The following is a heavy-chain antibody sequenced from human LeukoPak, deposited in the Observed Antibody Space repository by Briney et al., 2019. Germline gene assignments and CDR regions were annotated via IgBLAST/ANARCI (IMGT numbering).Heavy chain of an antibody. CDR1: GYTFTGYY. D-gene: IGHD1-1*01. Sequence: ASVKVSCKASGYTFTGYYVHWVRQAPGQGLEWMGWINPNSGGTNYAQKFQGRVTMTRDTSISTAYMELSRLRSDDTAVYYCARVCHWDADNTRGDPVDYWGQGTLVTVSS. V-gene: IGHV1-2*02. CDR2: INPNSGGT. J-gene: IGHJ4*02. CDR3: ARVCHWDADNTRGDPVDY.